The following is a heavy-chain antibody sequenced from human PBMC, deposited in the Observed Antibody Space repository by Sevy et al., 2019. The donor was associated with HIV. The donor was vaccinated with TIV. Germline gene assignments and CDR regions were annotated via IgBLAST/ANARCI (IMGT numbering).Heavy chain of an antibody. D-gene: IGHD3-16*01. J-gene: IGHJ6*03. Sequence: GGCLRLSCAASGFTFSSYAMHWVRQAPGKGLEWVAVISYDGRNKYYTDSVKGRFTISRDNSKNTLYLQMNSLRAEDTAVYYCARDYDYVWGSPMDVWGKGTTVTVSS. CDR1: GFTFSSYA. V-gene: IGHV3-30*04. CDR3: ARDYDYVWGSPMDV. CDR2: ISYDGRNK.